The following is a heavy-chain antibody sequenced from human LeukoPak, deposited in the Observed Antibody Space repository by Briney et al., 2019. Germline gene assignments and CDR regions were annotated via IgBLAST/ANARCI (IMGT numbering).Heavy chain of an antibody. CDR1: GYTFTSYG. V-gene: IGHV1-18*04. CDR2: ISAYNGNT. D-gene: IGHD2-15*01. J-gene: IGHJ1*01. Sequence: ASVKVSCKASGYTFTSYGISWVRQAPGQGLEWMGWISAYNGNTNYAQKLQSRVTMTTDTSTSTAYMELRSLRSDDTAVYYCARVGYCSGGSCYPSYFQHWGQGTLVTVPS. CDR3: ARVGYCSGGSCYPSYFQH.